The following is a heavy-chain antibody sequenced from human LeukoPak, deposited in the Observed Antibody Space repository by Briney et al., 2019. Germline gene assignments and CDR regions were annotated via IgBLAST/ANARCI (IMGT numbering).Heavy chain of an antibody. CDR2: ISAYNGNT. CDR3: ARDPRTMVRGVYFDY. Sequence: ASVKVSCKASGYTFTSYGISWVRQAPGQGLEWMGWISAYNGNTNYAQKLQGRVTMTTDTSTSTAYMELGSLRSDDTAVYYCARDPRTMVRGVYFDYWGQGTLVTVSS. J-gene: IGHJ4*02. CDR1: GYTFTSYG. D-gene: IGHD3-10*01. V-gene: IGHV1-18*04.